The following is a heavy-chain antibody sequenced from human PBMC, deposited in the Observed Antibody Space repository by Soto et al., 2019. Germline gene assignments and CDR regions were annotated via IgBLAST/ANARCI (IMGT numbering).Heavy chain of an antibody. Sequence: QVQLVESGGGVVQPGRSLRLSCAASGFTFSSYGMHWVRQAPGKGLEWVAVISYDGSNKYYADSVKGRFTISRDNSKNTLYLQMNSLRAEDTAVYYCAKDHKLWLHYYYGMDVWGQGTTVTVSS. CDR3: AKDHKLWLHYYYGMDV. V-gene: IGHV3-30*18. CDR1: GFTFSSYG. J-gene: IGHJ6*02. D-gene: IGHD5-18*01. CDR2: ISYDGSNK.